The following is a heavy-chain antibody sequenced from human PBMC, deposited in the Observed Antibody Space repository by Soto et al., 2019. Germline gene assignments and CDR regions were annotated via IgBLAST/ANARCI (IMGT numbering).Heavy chain of an antibody. CDR3: AREERDYLDSSGSLDY. CDR2: IYYSGST. CDR1: GGSISSGTYY. Sequence: SETLSLTCTVSGGSISSGTYYWSWIRQHPGKGLEWIGYIYYSGSTYYNPSLKSRVTISVDTSKNQFSLKLSSVTAADTAVYYCAREERDYLDSSGSLDYWGQGTLVTVSS. J-gene: IGHJ4*02. V-gene: IGHV4-31*03. D-gene: IGHD3-22*01.